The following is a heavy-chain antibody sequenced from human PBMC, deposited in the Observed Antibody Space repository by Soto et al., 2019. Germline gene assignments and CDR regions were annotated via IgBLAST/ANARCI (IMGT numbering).Heavy chain of an antibody. CDR1: GFTFSSYG. J-gene: IGHJ2*01. D-gene: IGHD5-18*01. CDR3: ARDPDTGDHVDWYFDL. CDR2: IWYDGSNK. V-gene: IGHV3-33*01. Sequence: QVQLVESGGGVVQPGRSLRLSCAASGFTFSSYGMHWVRQAPGKGLEWVAVIWYDGSNKYYADSVKGRFTISRDNSKNTLYLQMNSLRAEDTAVYYCARDPDTGDHVDWYFDLWGRGTLVTVSS.